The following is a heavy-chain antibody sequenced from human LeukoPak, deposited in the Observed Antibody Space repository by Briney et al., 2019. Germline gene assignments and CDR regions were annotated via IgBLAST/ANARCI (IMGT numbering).Heavy chain of an antibody. CDR2: IDPSDSYT. CDR1: GYSFTSYW. CDR3: ARHIYGDHPYYYGMDV. D-gene: IGHD4-17*01. V-gene: IGHV5-10-1*01. J-gene: IGHJ6*04. Sequence: GESLQISCKGSGYSFTSYWISWVRQMLGKGLEWMGRIDPSDSYTNYSPSFQGHVTISADKSISTAYLQWSSLKASDTAMYYCARHIYGDHPYYYGMDVWGKGTTVTVSS.